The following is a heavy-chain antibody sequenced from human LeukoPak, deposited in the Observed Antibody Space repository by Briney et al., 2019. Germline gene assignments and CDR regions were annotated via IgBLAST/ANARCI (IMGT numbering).Heavy chain of an antibody. CDR1: GGSINSSTHY. CDR3: ARPRDGYNFGY. J-gene: IGHJ4*02. Sequence: SETLSLTCTVSGGSINSSTHYWAWIRQPPGEGLEWIGSIYSSGSASYNPSLKSRVTISVDTSKNQFSLNLISVTATDTAVYYCARPRDGYNFGYWGQGTLVTVSS. CDR2: IYSSGSA. D-gene: IGHD5-12*01. V-gene: IGHV4-39*01.